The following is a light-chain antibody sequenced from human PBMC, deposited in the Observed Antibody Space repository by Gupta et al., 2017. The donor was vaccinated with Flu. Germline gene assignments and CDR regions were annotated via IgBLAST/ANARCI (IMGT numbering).Light chain of an antibody. Sequence: GQTANSAGGGEKVGSESVDWYQQKPGQAPVLLLYDDDFRRSGIPERFSGSNSGNTATMTISRVEAGDEADYYCQGGDTSTDNWLFGGGTRLTVL. CDR2: DDD. V-gene: IGLV3-21*02. J-gene: IGLJ3*02. CDR3: QGGDTSTDNWL. CDR1: KVGSES.